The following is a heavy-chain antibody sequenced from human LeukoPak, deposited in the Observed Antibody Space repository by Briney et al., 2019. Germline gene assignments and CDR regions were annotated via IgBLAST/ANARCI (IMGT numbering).Heavy chain of an antibody. D-gene: IGHD3-9*01. CDR3: ARAGGGYDILTGYYSWFDP. CDR2: IYYSGST. CDR1: GGSISSSSYY. V-gene: IGHV4-39*01. J-gene: IGHJ5*02. Sequence: PSETLSLTCTVSGGSISSSSYYWGWIRQPPGKGLEWIGSIYYSGSTYYNPSLKSRVTISVDTSKNQFSLKLSSVTAADTAVYYCARAGGGYDILTGYYSWFDPWGQGTLVTVSS.